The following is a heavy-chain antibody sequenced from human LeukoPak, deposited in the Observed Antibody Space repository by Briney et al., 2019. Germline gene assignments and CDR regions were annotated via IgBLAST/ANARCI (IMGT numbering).Heavy chain of an antibody. V-gene: IGHV4-61*02. D-gene: IGHD3-22*01. CDR3: ASLSGYHNWFDP. J-gene: IGHJ5*02. CDR2: MYTSGSI. Sequence: SETLSLTCTVSGGSIRSGSYYWSWIRQPAGKGLEWIGRMYTSGSINYNPSLKSRVTISVDTSKNQFSLKLSSVTAADTAVYYCASLSGYHNWFDPWGQGTLVTVSS. CDR1: GGSIRSGSYY.